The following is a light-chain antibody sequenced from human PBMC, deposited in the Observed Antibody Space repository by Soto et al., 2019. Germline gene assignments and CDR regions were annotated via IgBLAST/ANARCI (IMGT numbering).Light chain of an antibody. CDR2: DVS. V-gene: IGKV3-11*01. Sequence: IVLTQSPATLSLSPGESATLSCRASQNISSYLIWYQQRPGQAPRLLIYDVSNRATGIPARFSGSGSGTDFTLTISSLEPGDSAVYYCQQRSNWPRTFGQGTKVEIK. CDR1: QNISSY. J-gene: IGKJ1*01. CDR3: QQRSNWPRT.